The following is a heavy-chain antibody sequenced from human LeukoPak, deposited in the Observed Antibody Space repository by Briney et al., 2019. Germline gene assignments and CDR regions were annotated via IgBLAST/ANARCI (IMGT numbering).Heavy chain of an antibody. CDR1: GFTFGDNA. D-gene: IGHD4-23*01. J-gene: IGHJ4*02. Sequence: PGGSLRLSCTASGFTFGDNAMTWVRQAPGKGLEWLSAIGRSAEYMYVADSVNGRFTVSRDDSKNRLDLQMNGLRAEDTAIYYCVKELKVRETTVGFDHWGQGTLVTVSS. CDR2: IGRSAEYM. V-gene: IGHV3-23*01. CDR3: VKELKVRETTVGFDH.